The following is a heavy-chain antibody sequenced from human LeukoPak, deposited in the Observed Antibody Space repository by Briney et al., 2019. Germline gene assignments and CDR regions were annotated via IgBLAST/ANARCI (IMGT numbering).Heavy chain of an antibody. CDR2: IKQDGSEK. J-gene: IGHJ4*02. CDR1: GFTFSSYW. CDR3: ARDSPYYDYVWGSYRDTYYFDY. Sequence: GGSLRLSCAASGFTFSSYWMSWVRQAPGKGLEWVANIKQDGSEKYYVDSVKGRFTISRDNAKNSLYLQMNSLRAEDTAVYYCARDSPYYDYVWGSYRDTYYFDYWGQGTLVTVSS. D-gene: IGHD3-16*02. V-gene: IGHV3-7*03.